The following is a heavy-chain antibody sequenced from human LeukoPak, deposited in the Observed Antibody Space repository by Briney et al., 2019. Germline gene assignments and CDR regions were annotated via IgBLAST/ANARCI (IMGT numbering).Heavy chain of an antibody. CDR2: ISLAGQT. D-gene: IGHD1-26*01. CDR3: SRASGPFCTNCY. V-gene: IGHV4/OR15-8*02. J-gene: IGHJ4*02. CDR1: GGTISGTNR. Sequence: SETLSLTCGASGGTISGTNRRSLVRQPPGQGLEWIGEISLAGQTNYNPSLNGRVTMSLDKSSNQLSLHLTSVTAADTATYFFSRASGPFCTNCYWGQGTLVIVSS.